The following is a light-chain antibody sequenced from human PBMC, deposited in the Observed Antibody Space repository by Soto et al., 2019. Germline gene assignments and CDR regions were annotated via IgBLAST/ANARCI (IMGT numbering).Light chain of an antibody. Sequence: QSVLTQPASVSGSPGQSITISCTGTSSDVGSHNLVSWYQQFPGKAPKLIIFEASKRPSGVSNRFSGSKSGSTASLTISGLQAADEADYCCCSNAGSYPFVFGNGTKVTVL. V-gene: IGLV2-23*01. J-gene: IGLJ1*01. CDR2: EAS. CDR3: CSNAGSYPFV. CDR1: SSDVGSHNL.